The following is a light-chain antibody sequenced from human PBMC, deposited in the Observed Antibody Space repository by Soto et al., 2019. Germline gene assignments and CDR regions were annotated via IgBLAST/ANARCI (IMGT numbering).Light chain of an antibody. V-gene: IGLV2-14*01. CDR3: SSFTSSSTFV. Sequence: QSALAQPASVSGSPGQSITISCTGTSSDVGRYNYVSWFQQHPGKAPKLMIFDVSNWPSEVSDRFSGSKSGNTASLTISGLQAEDEADYYCSSFTSSSTFVFGTGTKLTVL. J-gene: IGLJ1*01. CDR2: DVS. CDR1: SSDVGRYNY.